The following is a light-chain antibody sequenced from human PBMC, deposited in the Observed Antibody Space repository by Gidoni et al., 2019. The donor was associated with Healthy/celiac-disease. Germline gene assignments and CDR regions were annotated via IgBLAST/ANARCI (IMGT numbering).Light chain of an antibody. J-gene: IGLJ2*01. CDR1: SSDVGGYNY. V-gene: IGLV2-14*01. Sequence: QSALTQPASLSASPGQSITISCTGTSSDVGGYNYVSWYQQHPGKAPKLMIYDVSNRPSGVSNRFSGSKSGNTASLTISGLQAEDEADYYCSSYTSSSTLVFGGGTKLTVL. CDR3: SSYTSSSTLV. CDR2: DVS.